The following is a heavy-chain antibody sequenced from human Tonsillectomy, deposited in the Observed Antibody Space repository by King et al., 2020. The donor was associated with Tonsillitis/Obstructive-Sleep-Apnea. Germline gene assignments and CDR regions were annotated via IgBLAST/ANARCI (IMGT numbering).Heavy chain of an antibody. J-gene: IGHJ3*02. CDR3: AKGLRGCSSTSCYQTAFDI. V-gene: IGHV3-23*04. Sequence: VQLVESGGGLVQPGGSLRLSFAASGFTFSSFSMSWVRQAPGKGLVWVSAISGSGGTTYYVDSWKGRFTSSKDNSKKTLYLQMNSLRAEDTAVYYCAKGLRGCSSTSCYQTAFDIWGQGTMVTVSS. CDR1: GFTFSSFS. CDR2: ISGSGGTT. D-gene: IGHD2-2*01.